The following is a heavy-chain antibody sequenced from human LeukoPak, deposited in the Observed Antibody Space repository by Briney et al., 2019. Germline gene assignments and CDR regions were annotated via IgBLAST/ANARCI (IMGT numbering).Heavy chain of an antibody. CDR2: IYYSGST. CDR1: GGSISSYY. D-gene: IGHD1-26*01. J-gene: IGHJ4*02. Sequence: SETLSLTCTVSGGSISSYYWSWIRQPPGKGLEWIGYIYYSGSTNYNPSLKSRVNISVDTSKNQFSLKLSSVTAADTAVYYCARDPGWRELPYFDYWGQGTLVTVSS. CDR3: ARDPGWRELPYFDY. V-gene: IGHV4-59*01.